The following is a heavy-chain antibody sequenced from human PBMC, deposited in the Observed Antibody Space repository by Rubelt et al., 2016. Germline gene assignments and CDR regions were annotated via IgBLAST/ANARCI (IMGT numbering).Heavy chain of an antibody. CDR3: ARLEFQVLRYLPPTKRGGFDP. Sequence: ASGFTFSSYAMHWVRQAPGKGLEWVAVISYDGSNKYYADSVKGRFTISRDNSKNTLYLQMNSLRAEDTAVYYCARLEFQVLRYLPPTKRGGFDPWGQGTLVTVSS. D-gene: IGHD3-9*01. J-gene: IGHJ5*02. V-gene: IGHV3-30*04. CDR2: ISYDGSNK. CDR1: GFTFSSYA.